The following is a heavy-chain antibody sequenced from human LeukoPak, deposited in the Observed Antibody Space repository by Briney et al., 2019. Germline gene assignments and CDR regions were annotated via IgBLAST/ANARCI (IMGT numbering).Heavy chain of an antibody. CDR3: ARDSSSWYSATYYYYYMDV. CDR1: GYTFTSYG. D-gene: IGHD6-13*01. J-gene: IGHJ6*03. Sequence: ASVKVSCKASGYTFTSYGISWVRQAPGQGLEWMGWISAYNGNTNYAQKLQGRVTMTTDTSTSTAYMELRSLRSDDTAVYYCARDSSSWYSATYYYYYMDVWGKGTTVTISS. V-gene: IGHV1-18*01. CDR2: ISAYNGNT.